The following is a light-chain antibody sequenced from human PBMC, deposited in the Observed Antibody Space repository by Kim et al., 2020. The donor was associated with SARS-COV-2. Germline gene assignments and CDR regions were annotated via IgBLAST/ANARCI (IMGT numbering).Light chain of an antibody. Sequence: VALGQTARITCGGNNSGTKNVHWYQQKPGQAPVLVIYRDSNRPSGIPERFSGSNSGNTATLTISRAQAGDEADYYCQVWDSSTYVFGTGTKVTVL. V-gene: IGLV3-9*01. CDR1: NSGTKN. CDR3: QVWDSSTYV. J-gene: IGLJ1*01. CDR2: RDS.